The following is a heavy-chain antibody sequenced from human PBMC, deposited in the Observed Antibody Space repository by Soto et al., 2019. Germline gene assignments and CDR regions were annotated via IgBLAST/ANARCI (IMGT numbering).Heavy chain of an antibody. D-gene: IGHD2-2*01. CDR2: IKQDGGEK. CDR1: GFSFSDYW. Sequence: EVQLVESGGGLVQPGGSLRLSCAAAGFSFSDYWMSWVRQPPGKGLEWVANIKQDGGEKYYVDSVKARFTISRDNAKSSMYLQMNSLRAEDTAIYYCARSRAGRTAASYYDYMDVWGKGTTVTVSS. CDR3: ARSRAGRTAASYYDYMDV. V-gene: IGHV3-7*01. J-gene: IGHJ6*03.